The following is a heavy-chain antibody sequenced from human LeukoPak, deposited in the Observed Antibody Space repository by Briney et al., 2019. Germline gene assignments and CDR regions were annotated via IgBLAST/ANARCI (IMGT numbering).Heavy chain of an antibody. V-gene: IGHV4-39*07. Sequence: PSETLSLTCTVSGGSISSSSYYWGWIRQPPGKGLEWIGSIYYSGSTYYNPSLKSRVTISVDTSKNQFSLKLSSVTAADTAVYYCARDYGDYAYFDYWGQGTLVTVSS. J-gene: IGHJ4*02. D-gene: IGHD4-17*01. CDR1: GGSISSSSYY. CDR3: ARDYGDYAYFDY. CDR2: IYYSGST.